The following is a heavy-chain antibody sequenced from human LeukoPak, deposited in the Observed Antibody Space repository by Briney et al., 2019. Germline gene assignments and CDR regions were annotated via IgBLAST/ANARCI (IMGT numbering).Heavy chain of an antibody. Sequence: SETLSLTCAVYGGSFSGYYWSWIRQSPGKGLDWIGEINHSGSTNYNPSLKSRVTISVDTSKNQFSLKVSSVTAADTAMYYCATTRWTSERGGFDYWGQGTLVTVSS. J-gene: IGHJ4*02. V-gene: IGHV4-34*01. D-gene: IGHD1-1*01. CDR1: GGSFSGYY. CDR2: INHSGST. CDR3: ATTRWTSERGGFDY.